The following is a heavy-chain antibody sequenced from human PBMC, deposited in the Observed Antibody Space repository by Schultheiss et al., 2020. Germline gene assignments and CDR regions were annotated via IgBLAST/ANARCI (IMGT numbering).Heavy chain of an antibody. D-gene: IGHD3-10*01. V-gene: IGHV1-18*04. Sequence: ASVKVSCKASGYTFTSYGISWVRQAPGQGLEWMGWISAYNGNTNYAQKLQGRVTMTTDTSTSTAYMELRSLRSDDTAVYYCARDISYPYGSGSYPIGWFDPWGQGTLVTVSS. CDR1: GYTFTSYG. CDR3: ARDISYPYGSGSYPIGWFDP. J-gene: IGHJ5*02. CDR2: ISAYNGNT.